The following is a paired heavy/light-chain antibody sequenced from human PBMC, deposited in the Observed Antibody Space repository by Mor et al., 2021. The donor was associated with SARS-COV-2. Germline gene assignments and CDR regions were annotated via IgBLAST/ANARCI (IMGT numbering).Light chain of an antibody. CDR3: AAWDDSLSGLV. Sequence: QSVLTQPPSASGTPGQRVTISCSGSSSNIGSNYVYWYQHLPGTAPKFLIYSNDHRPSGVPDRFSGSKSGTSASLAISGLRSEDEADYYCAAWDDSLSGLVIGGGTKLTVL. CDR1: SSNIGSNY. V-gene: IGLV1-47*02. J-gene: IGLJ3*02. CDR2: SND.
Heavy chain of an antibody. D-gene: IGHD3-16*01. Sequence: QVQLVQSGPEVKKPGASVKVSCKTSGYTFTNYGISWVRQAPGQGLEWMGWISGYNGKTKHAQKFQGRVTMTTDTSTSTAYMELRSLRSDDTALYYCARDSWGPSFVGSMDVWGHGTTVSVSS. CDR3: ARDSWGPSFVGSMDV. V-gene: IGHV1-18*01. CDR2: ISGYNGKT. CDR1: GYTFTNYG. J-gene: IGHJ6*02.